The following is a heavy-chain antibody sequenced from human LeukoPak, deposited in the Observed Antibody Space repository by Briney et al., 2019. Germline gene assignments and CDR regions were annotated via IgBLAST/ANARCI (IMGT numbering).Heavy chain of an antibody. V-gene: IGHV1-18*01. D-gene: IGHD2-2*01. J-gene: IGHJ6*02. CDR3: ARGGIAVVAAARTYSYYGLDV. CDR2: ISTSHDDT. CDR1: GYTFTNYG. Sequence: GASVKVSCKASGYTFTNYGISWVRQAPGQGLEWMGWISTSHDDTNYSQKFQCRITMTTDTSTSTAFIELRSLRSDDTAVYYCARGGIAVVAAARTYSYYGLDVWGQGTTATVSS.